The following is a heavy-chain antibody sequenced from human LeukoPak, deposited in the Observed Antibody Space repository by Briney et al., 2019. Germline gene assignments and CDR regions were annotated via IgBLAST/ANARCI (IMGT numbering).Heavy chain of an antibody. CDR2: TRSSNGHI. V-gene: IGHV3-21*01. D-gene: IGHD3-3*02. CDR3: ARGEGPSTLDY. Sequence: GGSLRLSCAASGFTFTSYSMNWVRQAPGKELEWVSITRSSNGHIYYADSVKGRFTISRDKAKKSLYLQMNSLRAEDTAVYYCARGEGPSTLDYRGQGTLVTVSS. CDR1: GFTFTSYS. J-gene: IGHJ4*02.